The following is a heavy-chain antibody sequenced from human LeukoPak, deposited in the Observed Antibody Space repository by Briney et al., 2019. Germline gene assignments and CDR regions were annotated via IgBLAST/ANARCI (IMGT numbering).Heavy chain of an antibody. CDR3: AKVSWESTKQDFDC. D-gene: IGHD5/OR15-5a*01. CDR2: ISGNGAGT. CDR1: GFTFSSHA. J-gene: IGHJ4*02. Sequence: GGSLRLSCTPSGFTFSSHAMSWVRQAPGKGLEWVSGISGNGAGTYYGDSVKGRFTISRDNSKNTLYLQMSSLRAEDTAVYYCAKVSWESTKQDFDCWGQGTLVTVSS. V-gene: IGHV3-23*02.